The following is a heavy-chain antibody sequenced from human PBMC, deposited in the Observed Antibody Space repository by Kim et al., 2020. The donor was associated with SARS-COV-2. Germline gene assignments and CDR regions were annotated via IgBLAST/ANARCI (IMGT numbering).Heavy chain of an antibody. CDR1: GGSFSGYY. CDR2: INHSGST. J-gene: IGHJ5*02. CDR3: ARGTRYFDWRGRFDP. Sequence: SETLSLTCAVYGGSFSGYYWSWIRQPPGKGLEWIGEINHSGSTNYNPSLKSRVTISVDTSKNQFSLKLSSVTAADTAVYYCARGTRYFDWRGRFDPWGQGTLVTVSS. D-gene: IGHD3-9*01. V-gene: IGHV4-34*01.